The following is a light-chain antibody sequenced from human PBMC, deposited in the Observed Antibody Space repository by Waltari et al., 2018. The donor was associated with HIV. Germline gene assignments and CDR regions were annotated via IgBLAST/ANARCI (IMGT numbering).Light chain of an antibody. CDR2: GNS. CDR3: QSYDSSLTTWV. J-gene: IGLJ3*02. Sequence: QSVLTQPPSVSGAPGQRVTISCTGSSSTIGAGYAVQWYQQLPGTAPKLLIYGNSNRPSGVPDRFSGSKSGTSASLAITGLQAADEADYYCQSYDSSLTTWVFGGGTKLTVL. CDR1: SSTIGAGYA. V-gene: IGLV1-40*01.